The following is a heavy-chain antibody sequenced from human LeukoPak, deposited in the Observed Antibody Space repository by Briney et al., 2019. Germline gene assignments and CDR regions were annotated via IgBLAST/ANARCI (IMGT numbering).Heavy chain of an antibody. CDR2: INHSGST. Sequence: SETLSLTCAVYGGSFSGYYWSWIRQPPGEGLEWIGEINHSGSTNYNPSLKSRVTISVDTSKNQFSLKLSSVTAADTAVCYCALLWFGELSIFDYWGQGTLVTVSS. J-gene: IGHJ4*02. CDR3: ALLWFGELSIFDY. CDR1: GGSFSGYY. D-gene: IGHD3-10*01. V-gene: IGHV4-34*01.